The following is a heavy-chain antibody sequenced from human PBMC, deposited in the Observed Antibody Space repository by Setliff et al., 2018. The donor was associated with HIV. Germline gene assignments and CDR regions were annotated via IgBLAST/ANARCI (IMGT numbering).Heavy chain of an antibody. Sequence: AAVKVPCKASGYTFSNYDINWVRQAAGQGLEWMGWMNPNSGNTGYALKFQGRVTIIRNTSISTAYMELRSLTSEDTAVYYCARAPGGGSNSYYFDSWGQGTLVTVSS. CDR1: GYTFSNYD. CDR2: MNPNSGNT. CDR3: ARAPGGGSNSYYFDS. D-gene: IGHD1-26*01. V-gene: IGHV1-8*03. J-gene: IGHJ4*02.